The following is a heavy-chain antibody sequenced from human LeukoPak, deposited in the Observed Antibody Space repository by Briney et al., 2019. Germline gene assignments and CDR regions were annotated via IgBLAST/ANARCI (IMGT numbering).Heavy chain of an antibody. CDR3: ARHYRLSKGGFDS. V-gene: IGHV5-51*01. J-gene: IGHJ4*02. CDR1: ADDFTNHW. Sequence: GESLKISCQASADDFTNHWIGWVRQMPGKGLEWMGLIYSGDSNTMYSPSFQGQVNMSVDKSTSTAYLQWNSLKASDTAMYYCARHYRLSKGGFDSWGQGTLVAVSS. D-gene: IGHD3-16*02. CDR2: IYSGDSNT.